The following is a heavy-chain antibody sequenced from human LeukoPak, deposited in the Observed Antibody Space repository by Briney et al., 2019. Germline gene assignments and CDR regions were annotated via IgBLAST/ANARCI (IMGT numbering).Heavy chain of an antibody. CDR3: ARARCSGGSCYWGWFDP. J-gene: IGHJ5*02. Sequence: KPSATLSLTCTVSGGSISSYYWSWIRQPPGKGLEWIGYIYYSGSTNYNPSLKSRVTISVDTSKNQFSLKLSSVTAADTAVYYCARARCSGGSCYWGWFDPWGQGTLVTVSS. D-gene: IGHD2-15*01. V-gene: IGHV4-59*01. CDR2: IYYSGST. CDR1: GGSISSYY.